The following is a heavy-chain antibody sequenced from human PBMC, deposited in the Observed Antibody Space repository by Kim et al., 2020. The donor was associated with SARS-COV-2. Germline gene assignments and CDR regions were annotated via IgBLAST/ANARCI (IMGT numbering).Heavy chain of an antibody. CDR3: AREGGGNNWFDP. D-gene: IGHD6-25*01. J-gene: IGHJ5*02. CDR1: GFTFSSFE. CDR2: IGSRGITK. Sequence: GGSLRLSCAASGFTFSSFEMNWVRQAPGKGLEWVSYIGSRGITKYYADSVKGRFTISRDNAKNSLYLQMNSLRGEDTAVYYCAREGGGNNWFDPWGQGTLVTVSS. V-gene: IGHV3-48*03.